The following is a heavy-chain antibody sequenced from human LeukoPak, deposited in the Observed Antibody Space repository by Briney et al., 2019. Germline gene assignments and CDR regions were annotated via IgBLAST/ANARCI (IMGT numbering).Heavy chain of an antibody. CDR1: GGSVSSGSYY. CDR3: ARVLATVTTGGMDV. J-gene: IGHJ6*04. Sequence: KPSETLFLTCTVPGGSVSSGSYYWSWIRQPPGKGLEWIGYIYYSGSTNYNPSLKSRVTISVDTSENQFSLKLSSVTAADTAVYYCARVLATVTTGGMDVWGKGTTVTVSS. D-gene: IGHD4-17*01. CDR2: IYYSGST. V-gene: IGHV4-61*01.